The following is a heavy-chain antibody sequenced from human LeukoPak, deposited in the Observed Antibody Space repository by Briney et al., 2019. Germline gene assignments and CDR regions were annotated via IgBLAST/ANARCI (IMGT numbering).Heavy chain of an antibody. Sequence: GGSLRLSCAASGFTFSSYEMNWVRQAPGKGLEWVASISYTGNGKYYADPVKGRFSISRDNDKNTMYLQMNSLRVDDLAVYYCVRPLEFCSGGSCYSPFDSWGQGVLVTVSS. D-gene: IGHD2-15*01. CDR1: GFTFSSYE. CDR2: ISYTGNGK. J-gene: IGHJ4*02. V-gene: IGHV3-30*04. CDR3: VRPLEFCSGGSCYSPFDS.